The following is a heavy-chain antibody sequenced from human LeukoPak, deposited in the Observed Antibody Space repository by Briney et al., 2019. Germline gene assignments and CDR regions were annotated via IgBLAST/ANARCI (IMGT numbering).Heavy chain of an antibody. CDR3: AKSITFGGVIVMLEGYYFDY. J-gene: IGHJ4*02. CDR1: GFTFSSYA. D-gene: IGHD3-16*02. Sequence: PGGSLRLSCAASGFTFSSYATSWVRQAPGKGLEWVSAISGSGGSTYYADSVKGRFTISRDNSKNTLYLQMNSLRAEDTAVYYCAKSITFGGVIVMLEGYYFDYWGQGTLVTVSS. V-gene: IGHV3-23*01. CDR2: ISGSGGST.